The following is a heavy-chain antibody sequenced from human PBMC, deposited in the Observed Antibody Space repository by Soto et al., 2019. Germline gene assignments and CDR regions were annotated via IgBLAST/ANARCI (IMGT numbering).Heavy chain of an antibody. CDR1: GYTFTSYG. D-gene: IGHD3-16*02. V-gene: IGHV1-18*01. CDR3: ARDLQNYDYIWGSYPTVSAFDI. J-gene: IGHJ3*02. CDR2: ISAYNGNT. Sequence: ASVKVSCKASGYTFTSYGISWVRQAPGQGLEWMGWISAYNGNTNYAQKLQGRVTMTTDTSTSTAYMELRSLRSDDTAVYYCARDLQNYDYIWGSYPTVSAFDIWGQG.